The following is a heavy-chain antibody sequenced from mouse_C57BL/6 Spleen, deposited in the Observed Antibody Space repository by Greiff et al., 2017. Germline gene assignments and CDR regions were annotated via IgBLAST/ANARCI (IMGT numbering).Heavy chain of an antibody. J-gene: IGHJ2*01. D-gene: IGHD2-1*01. CDR1: GYTFTSYW. V-gene: IGHV1-52*01. CDR3: ARIHYGNYVLDY. Sequence: QVQLQQSGAELVRPGSSVKLSCKASGYTFTSYWMHWVKQRPIQGLEWIGNIDPSDSETHYNQKFKDKATLTVDKSSSTAYMQLSSLTSEDSAVYYCARIHYGNYVLDYWGQGTTLTVSS. CDR2: IDPSDSET.